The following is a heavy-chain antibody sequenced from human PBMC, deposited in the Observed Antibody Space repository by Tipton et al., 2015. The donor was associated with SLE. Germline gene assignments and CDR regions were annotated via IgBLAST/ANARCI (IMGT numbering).Heavy chain of an antibody. CDR1: GFTFNTYT. Sequence: SLRLSCAASGFTFNTYTVNWVRQAPGKGLEWVSSISSGTTYIYYADSVKGRFTISRDNAKNSLYLQMNSLRVEDTAVYYCTREGTTGDYFDYWGQGSLVAVSS. CDR2: ISSGTTYI. J-gene: IGHJ4*02. D-gene: IGHD1-7*01. CDR3: TREGTTGDYFDY. V-gene: IGHV3-21*01.